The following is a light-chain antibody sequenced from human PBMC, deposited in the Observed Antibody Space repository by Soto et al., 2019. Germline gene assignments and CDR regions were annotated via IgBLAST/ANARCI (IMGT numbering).Light chain of an antibody. CDR3: SSYTSSSTLYV. J-gene: IGLJ1*01. Sequence: SVLPQPAPLSGSPGQSDTVAFPRTHSDVGGYNYVSWYQQHPGEAPKLMIYDVSNRPSGVSNRFSGSKSGNTASLTISGLQAEDEADYYCSSYTSSSTLYVFGTGTKVTVL. CDR1: HSDVGGYNY. CDR2: DVS. V-gene: IGLV2-14*03.